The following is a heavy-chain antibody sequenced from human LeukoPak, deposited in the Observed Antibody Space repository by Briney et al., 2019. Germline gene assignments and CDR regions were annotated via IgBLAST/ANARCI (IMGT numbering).Heavy chain of an antibody. CDR3: ARFVGIAVAGDYYYYGMDV. Sequence: PSQTLSLTCTVSGGSISSGGYYWSWIRQPPGKGLEWIGYIYYSGSTNYNPSLKSRVTISVDTSKNQFSLKLSSVTAADTAVYYCARFVGIAVAGDYYYYGMDVWGQGTTVTVSS. CDR1: GGSISSGGYY. D-gene: IGHD6-19*01. CDR2: IYYSGST. V-gene: IGHV4-61*08. J-gene: IGHJ6*02.